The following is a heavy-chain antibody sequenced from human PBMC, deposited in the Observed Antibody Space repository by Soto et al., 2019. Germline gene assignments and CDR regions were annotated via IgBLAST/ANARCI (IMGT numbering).Heavy chain of an antibody. J-gene: IGHJ4*02. CDR3: ARDQGEMATVSLGH. CDR1: GFIFTSFG. CDR2: ITYDGTDE. D-gene: IGHD4-4*01. Sequence: QVQLVESGGGVVQPGTSLRLSCAASGFIFTSFGMHWVRQAPGKGLEWVAVITYDGTDEAYADSVKGRFAIFRDNSRKMLYLQMNSLRAEDTAVYYCARDQGEMATVSLGHWGQETLVTVSS. V-gene: IGHV3-30*03.